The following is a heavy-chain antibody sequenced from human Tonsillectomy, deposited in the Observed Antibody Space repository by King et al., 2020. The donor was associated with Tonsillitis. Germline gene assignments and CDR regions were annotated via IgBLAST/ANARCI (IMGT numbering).Heavy chain of an antibody. V-gene: IGHV1-69*09. CDR3: ARVGVAAAGFFDS. CDR2: IIPILGIT. J-gene: IGHJ4*02. Sequence: QLVQSGAEVKKPGSSVKVSCEASGGTFSSYDISWVRQAPGQGLEWMGGIIPILGITNYAQKFQGRVTLTADKSTSTAYMELSSLRSDDTAVYYCARVGVAAAGFFDSWGQGTLVTVSS. D-gene: IGHD6-13*01. CDR1: GGTFSSYD.